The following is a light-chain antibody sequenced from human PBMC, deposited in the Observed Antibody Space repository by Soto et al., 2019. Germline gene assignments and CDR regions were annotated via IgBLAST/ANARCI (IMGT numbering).Light chain of an antibody. J-gene: IGKJ1*01. Sequence: DIQMTQSPSTLSASVGDRVTITCRASQSISSWLAWCQQKPGKAPKVLIYDASSLESGVPSRFSGSGSGTEFTLTISSLQPDDFATYYCQEYNSNSGTFGQGTKVEIK. CDR3: QEYNSNSGT. CDR2: DAS. V-gene: IGKV1-5*01. CDR1: QSISSW.